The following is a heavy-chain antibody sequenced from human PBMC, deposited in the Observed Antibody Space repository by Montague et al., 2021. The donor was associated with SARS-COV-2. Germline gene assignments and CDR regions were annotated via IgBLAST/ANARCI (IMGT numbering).Heavy chain of an antibody. V-gene: IGHV4-34*01. CDR2: VNHSGHT. CDR1: GGPLSGEH. CDR3: ARGPVGVAARLRYYFDQ. J-gene: IGHJ4*02. Sequence: SETLSLTCAVYGGPLSGEHWSWIRQPPGKGLEWIGEVNHSGHTXXXVSXXXRVTMSVDTSKSQFSLKVRSVTAADTAVYYCARGPVGVAARLRYYFDQWGQGTLVTVSS. D-gene: IGHD6-6*01.